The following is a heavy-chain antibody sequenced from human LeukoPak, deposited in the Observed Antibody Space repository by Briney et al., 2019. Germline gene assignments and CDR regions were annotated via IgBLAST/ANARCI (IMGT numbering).Heavy chain of an antibody. CDR2: ISSSGGST. CDR1: GFTFSSYA. J-gene: IGHJ4*02. Sequence: QPGGSLTLSCAASGFTFSSYAMSWVRQAPGMGLEWVSTISSSGGSTYHADSVKGRFIISRDNYKNTLYLQMNSLRAEDTAIYYYAKRWEYSSGRMSYFDYWGQGTLVTVSS. CDR3: AKRWEYSSGRMSYFDY. D-gene: IGHD6-19*01. V-gene: IGHV3-23*01.